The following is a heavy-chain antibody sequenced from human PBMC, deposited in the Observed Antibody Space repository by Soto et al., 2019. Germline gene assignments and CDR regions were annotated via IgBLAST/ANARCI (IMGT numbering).Heavy chain of an antibody. Sequence: SETLSLTCAVYGGSFSGYYWSWIRQPPGKGLEWIGEINHSGSTNYNPSLKSRVTISLDTSKNQFSLRLTSVAAADTAVYYCARQGWDSSYYGDDFWGQGTLVTVSS. CDR1: GGSFSGYY. CDR3: ARQGWDSSYYGDDF. J-gene: IGHJ4*02. CDR2: INHSGST. V-gene: IGHV4-34*01. D-gene: IGHD3-22*01.